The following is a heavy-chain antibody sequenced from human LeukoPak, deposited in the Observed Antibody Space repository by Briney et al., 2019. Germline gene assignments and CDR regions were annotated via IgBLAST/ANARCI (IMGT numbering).Heavy chain of an antibody. Sequence: SVKVSCKASGGTFSSYAISWVRQAPGQGLEWMGGIIPIFGTANYAQKFQGRVTITSDESTSTAYMELSSLRSEDTAVYYCAREQGAVGYFDYWGQGTLVTVSS. CDR3: AREQGAVGYFDY. CDR1: GGTFSSYA. V-gene: IGHV1-69*13. D-gene: IGHD3-16*01. J-gene: IGHJ4*02. CDR2: IIPIFGTA.